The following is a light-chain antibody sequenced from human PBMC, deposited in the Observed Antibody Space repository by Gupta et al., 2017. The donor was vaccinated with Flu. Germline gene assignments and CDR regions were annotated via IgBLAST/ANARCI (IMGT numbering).Light chain of an antibody. CDR3: SSYTRSITWV. J-gene: IGLJ3*02. V-gene: IGLV2-14*01. CDR2: EVS. CDR1: SPGFGDY. Sequence: GQSITISCTGTSPGFGDYVSWYQHHPAEVPKLMIYEVSNRPSGVSSRFSGSKSGNTASLTISGLQTDDEADYYCSSYTRSITWVFGGGTRLTVL.